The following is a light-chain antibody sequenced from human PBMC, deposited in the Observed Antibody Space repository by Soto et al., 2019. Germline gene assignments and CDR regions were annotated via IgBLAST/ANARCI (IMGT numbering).Light chain of an antibody. Sequence: EFVLTQSPGTLSLSPGERATLSCRASQTVRNNYLAWYQQKPGQAPRFLIYDASSRATGIPDRFSGGGSGTDFTLPISRLEPEDFAVYYCQQFSSYPLTFGGGTKVEIK. V-gene: IGKV3-20*01. CDR2: DAS. J-gene: IGKJ4*01. CDR3: QQFSSYPLT. CDR1: QTVRNNY.